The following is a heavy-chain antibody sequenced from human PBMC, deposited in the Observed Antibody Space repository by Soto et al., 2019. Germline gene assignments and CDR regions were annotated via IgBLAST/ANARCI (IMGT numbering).Heavy chain of an antibody. CDR1: GYTFTSYD. J-gene: IGHJ4*02. CDR3: ARGEGYDYSNANDY. D-gene: IGHD4-4*01. Sequence: QVQLVQSGAEVKKPGASVKVSCKASGYTFTSYDINWVRQTTGQGLEWMGWMNPNSGNTGYAQKFQGRVTMTRNTSISTAYMELSSMRSEDTAVYYCARGEGYDYSNANDYWGQGTLDTVSS. CDR2: MNPNSGNT. V-gene: IGHV1-8*01.